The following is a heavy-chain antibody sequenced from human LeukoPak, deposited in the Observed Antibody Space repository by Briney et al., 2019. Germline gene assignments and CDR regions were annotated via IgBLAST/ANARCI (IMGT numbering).Heavy chain of an antibody. J-gene: IGHJ4*02. D-gene: IGHD3-10*01. Sequence: SQTLSLTCAISGDSVSSNSAAWSWIRQSPSRGLEWLGRTYYRSKWYNDYAVSVKSRITINPDTSKNQFSLQLNSVTPEDTAVYYCAREADYYGSGFDYWSQGTLVTVSS. V-gene: IGHV6-1*01. CDR3: AREADYYGSGFDY. CDR2: TYYRSKWYN. CDR1: GDSVSSNSAA.